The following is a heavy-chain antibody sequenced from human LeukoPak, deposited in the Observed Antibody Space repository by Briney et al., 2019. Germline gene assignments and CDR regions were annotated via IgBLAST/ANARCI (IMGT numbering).Heavy chain of an antibody. CDR1: GYTFTGYY. Sequence: VASVKVSCKASGYTFTGYYMHWVRQAPGQGLEWMGRINPNNGAANYAQKFQGRVTMTRDTSISTAYMELSWLKSDDTAVYYCARDPYSSSWDFDYWGQGTLVTVSS. V-gene: IGHV1-2*06. CDR2: INPNNGAA. D-gene: IGHD6-13*01. J-gene: IGHJ4*02. CDR3: ARDPYSSSWDFDY.